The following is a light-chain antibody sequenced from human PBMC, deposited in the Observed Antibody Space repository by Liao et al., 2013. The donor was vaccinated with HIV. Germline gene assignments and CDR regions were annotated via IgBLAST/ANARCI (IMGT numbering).Light chain of an antibody. CDR1: NIGSKS. Sequence: SYVLTQPPSVSVGPGKTATVTCGGDNIGSKSVHWYQQKPGQAPVLVMYDNSDRPSGIPERFSGSNSGNTATLTISGTQAMDEADYYCQTWDSNTAVFGTGTKVTVL. V-gene: IGLV3-21*01. CDR3: QTWDSNTAV. CDR2: DNS. J-gene: IGLJ1*01.